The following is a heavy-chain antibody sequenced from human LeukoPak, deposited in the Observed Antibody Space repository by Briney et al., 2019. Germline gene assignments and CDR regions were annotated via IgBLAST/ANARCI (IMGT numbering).Heavy chain of an antibody. V-gene: IGHV4-39*01. Sequence: WVRQPPGKGLEWIGSIYYSGSTYYNPSLKSRVTISVDTSKNQFSLKLSSVTAADTAVYYCARHDPDYYFDYWGQGTLVTVSS. CDR2: IYYSGST. CDR3: ARHDPDYYFDY. J-gene: IGHJ4*02.